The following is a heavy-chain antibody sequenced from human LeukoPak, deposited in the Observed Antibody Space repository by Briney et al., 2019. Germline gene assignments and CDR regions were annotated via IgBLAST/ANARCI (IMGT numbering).Heavy chain of an antibody. CDR1: GFPFSTYA. CDR2: ISGSGDST. CDR3: PKGCASTSCYTSEY. D-gene: IGHD2-2*02. V-gene: IGHV3-23*01. J-gene: IGHJ4*02. Sequence: GGPLRPPFAPSGFPFSTYAMSGVPQPPGGGLEWVSPISGSGDSTYYADSVKGRFTISRDNSKNTLYLQMNSLRPEDTAVYYCPKGCASTSCYTSEYWGQGTLVTVSS.